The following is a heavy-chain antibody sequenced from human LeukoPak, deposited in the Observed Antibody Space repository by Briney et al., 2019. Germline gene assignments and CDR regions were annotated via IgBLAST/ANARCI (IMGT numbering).Heavy chain of an antibody. Sequence: SETLSLTCIVSGGSISSYYWSWIRQPPGKGLEWIGNIYYRGSTNYNPSLNSRVIMSVDTTNNQFSLKLSSVTAADTAVYYCARGPYYYYYMDVWGKGTTVTVSS. CDR1: GGSISSYY. J-gene: IGHJ6*03. CDR3: ARGPYYYYYMDV. V-gene: IGHV4-59*01. CDR2: IYYRGST.